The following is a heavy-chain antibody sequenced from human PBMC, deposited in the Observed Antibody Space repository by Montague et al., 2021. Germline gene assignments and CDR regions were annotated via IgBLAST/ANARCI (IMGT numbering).Heavy chain of an antibody. J-gene: IGHJ4*02. CDR2: IKKDGTEK. Sequence: SLRLSCAASGFTFSSYWMIWVRQAPGNGLKWVASIKKDGTEKYYGDSVMGRFTISRDNAKTSLYLQMNALRAEDTAVYFCSRAWVRSGFDSWGQGTLVTVSS. D-gene: IGHD4-17*01. V-gene: IGHV3-7*03. CDR3: SRAWVRSGFDS. CDR1: GFTFSSYW.